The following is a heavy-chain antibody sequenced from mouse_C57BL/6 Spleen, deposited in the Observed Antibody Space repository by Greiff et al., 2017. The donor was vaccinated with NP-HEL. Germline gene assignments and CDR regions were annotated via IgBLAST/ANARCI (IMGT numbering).Heavy chain of an antibody. CDR3: ARSYYGSSYGFAY. CDR2: ISDGGSYT. CDR1: GFTFSSYA. Sequence: DVMLVESGGGLVKPGGSLKLSCAASGFTFSSYAMSWVRQTPEKRLEWVATISDGGSYTYYPDNVKGRFTISRDNAKNNLYLQMSHLKSEDTAMYYCARSYYGSSYGFAYWGQGTLVTVSA. V-gene: IGHV5-4*03. D-gene: IGHD1-1*01. J-gene: IGHJ3*01.